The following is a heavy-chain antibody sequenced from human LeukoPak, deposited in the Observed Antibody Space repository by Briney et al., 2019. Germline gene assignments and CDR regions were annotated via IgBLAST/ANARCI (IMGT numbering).Heavy chain of an antibody. J-gene: IGHJ6*03. CDR3: ARRRGGAIGYEFYYYMDV. V-gene: IGHV5-51*01. Sequence: GESLKLSCQGSGYRFTNYWIGWVRQMPGKGLEWMGFIDPDDSHTKYSPSFQGHVTISADKSINTVYVQWNSLKASDTAMYFCARRRGGAIGYEFYYYMDVWGKGTTVIVS. D-gene: IGHD3-16*01. CDR2: IDPDDSHT. CDR1: GYRFTNYW.